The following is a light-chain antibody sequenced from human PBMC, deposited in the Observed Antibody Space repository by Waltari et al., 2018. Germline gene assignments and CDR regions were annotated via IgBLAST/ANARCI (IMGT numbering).Light chain of an antibody. V-gene: IGLV4-69*01. J-gene: IGLJ3*02. CDR3: QTGGHGTWV. Sequence: QLVLTQSPSASASLGASVKLTCTLSSGHSTNIIAWHQQQPEKGPRYLMKVNSDGSHSKGDQIPDRFSGSSSGAEHYLTSSSRQSEDEADYYCQTGGHGTWVFGGGTKLTVL. CDR1: SGHSTNI. CDR2: VNSDGSH.